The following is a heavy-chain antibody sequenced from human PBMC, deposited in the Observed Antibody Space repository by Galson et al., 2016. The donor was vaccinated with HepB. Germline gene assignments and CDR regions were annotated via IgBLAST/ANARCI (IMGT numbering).Heavy chain of an antibody. CDR2: ISYDGTNK. V-gene: IGHV3-30*03. J-gene: IGHJ5*02. Sequence: SLRLSCAGSGFTFRSYGIHWVRQAPGKGLEWVAVISYDGTNKYYADSLKGRFTISRDNSKSTVFLQMNSLRGEDTAVYYCARGNYDSPGYFFDNWFDPWGQGTLVTVSS. D-gene: IGHD3-22*01. CDR1: GFTFRSYG. CDR3: ARGNYDSPGYFFDNWFDP.